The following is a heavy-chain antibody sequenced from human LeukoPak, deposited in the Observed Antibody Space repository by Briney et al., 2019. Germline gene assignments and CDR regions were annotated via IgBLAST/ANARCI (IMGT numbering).Heavy chain of an antibody. D-gene: IGHD3-10*01. J-gene: IGHJ6*02. CDR3: AKGGPMVSYYGMDV. V-gene: IGHV3-23*01. CDR2: ISGSGGST. CDR1: GFTFSSYA. Sequence: GGSLRLSCAASGFTFSSYAMSWVRQAPGKGLEGFSAISGSGGSTYYADSVKGRFTISRDNSKNTLYLQMNSLRAEDTAVYYCAKGGPMVSYYGMDVWGQGTTVTVSS.